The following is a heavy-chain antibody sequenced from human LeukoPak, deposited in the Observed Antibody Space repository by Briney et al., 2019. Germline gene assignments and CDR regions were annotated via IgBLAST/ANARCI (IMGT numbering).Heavy chain of an antibody. V-gene: IGHV4-34*01. Sequence: SETLSLTCAVYGGSFSGCYWSWIRQPPGKGLEWIGEINHSGSTNYNPSLKSRVTISVDTSKNQFSLKLSSVTAADTAVYYCARGGRSPDIVVVVAAMYYFDYWGQGTLVTVSS. CDR2: INHSGST. J-gene: IGHJ4*02. CDR1: GGSFSGCY. D-gene: IGHD2-15*01. CDR3: ARGGRSPDIVVVVAAMYYFDY.